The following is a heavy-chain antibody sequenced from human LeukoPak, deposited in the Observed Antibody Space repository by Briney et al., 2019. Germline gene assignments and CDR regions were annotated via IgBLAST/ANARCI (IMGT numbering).Heavy chain of an antibody. CDR1: GFTFSSYA. Sequence: GGSLRLSCAASGFTFSSYAMSWVRQAPGKGLEWVSAISGSGGSTYYADSVKGRFTISRDNSKNTLYLQMNSLRAEDTAVYYCARDHYSGYDFDSPKYFYYYGMDVWGQGTTVTVSS. CDR3: ARDHYSGYDFDSPKYFYYYGMDV. V-gene: IGHV3-23*01. J-gene: IGHJ6*02. D-gene: IGHD5-12*01. CDR2: ISGSGGST.